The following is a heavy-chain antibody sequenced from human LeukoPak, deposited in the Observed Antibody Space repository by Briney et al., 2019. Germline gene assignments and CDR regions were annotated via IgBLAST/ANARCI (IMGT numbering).Heavy chain of an antibody. CDR2: IGAAGDT. J-gene: IGHJ6*02. Sequence: GGSLRLSCAACGFTFSSYDMPWVRQATGKGLEWVSSIGAAGDTYYAGSVKGRFTISRENAKNSLYLQMNSLRAGDTAVYYCARDLRAYGMDIWGQGTTVTVSS. D-gene: IGHD4-17*01. CDR3: ARDLRAYGMDI. V-gene: IGHV3-13*01. CDR1: GFTFSSYD.